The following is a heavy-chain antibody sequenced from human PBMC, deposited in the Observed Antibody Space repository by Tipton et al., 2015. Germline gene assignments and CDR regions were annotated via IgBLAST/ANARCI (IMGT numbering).Heavy chain of an antibody. J-gene: IGHJ4*02. Sequence: QVQLVQSGPEVKKPGASVEVSCKTSGYTFTSFDITWVRQAPGQGLECMGWISPYNGDANYAHNVQGRVTMTTDTSTSTAYMEMRSLRSDDTAVYYCARTQLQGDYDYWGQGTLVTVSS. CDR1: GYTFTSFD. CDR3: ARTQLQGDYDY. V-gene: IGHV1-18*01. D-gene: IGHD4-23*01. CDR2: ISPYNGDA.